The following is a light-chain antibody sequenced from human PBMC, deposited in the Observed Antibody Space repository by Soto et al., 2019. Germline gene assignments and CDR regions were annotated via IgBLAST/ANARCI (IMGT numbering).Light chain of an antibody. CDR3: QQYNSYSLK. CDR2: EAS. V-gene: IGKV1-5*03. Sequence: DIQMTQSPSTLSASVGDRVTITCRASQSVSSWLAWYQQKPGKAPKLLIYEASSLDSGVPSRFSGSGSGTEFTLTISSLQPDDFATYYCQQYNSYSLKFGQGTKVEIK. CDR1: QSVSSW. J-gene: IGKJ1*01.